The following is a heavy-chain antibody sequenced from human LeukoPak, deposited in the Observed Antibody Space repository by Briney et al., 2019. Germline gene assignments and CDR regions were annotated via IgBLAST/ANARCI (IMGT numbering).Heavy chain of an antibody. V-gene: IGHV1-24*01. CDR1: GYTLTELS. D-gene: IGHD1/OR15-1a*01. Sequence: ASAKVSCKVSGYTLTELSMHWVRQAPGKGLEWMGGSDPEDGETIYAQKFQGRVTMTEDTSTDTAYMELSSLRSEDTAVYYCALPRTQGIGFDYWGQGTLVTVSS. J-gene: IGHJ4*02. CDR3: ALPRTQGIGFDY. CDR2: SDPEDGET.